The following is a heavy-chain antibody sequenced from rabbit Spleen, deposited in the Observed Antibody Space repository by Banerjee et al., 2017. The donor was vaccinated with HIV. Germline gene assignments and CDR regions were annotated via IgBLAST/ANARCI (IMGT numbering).Heavy chain of an antibody. D-gene: IGHD1-1*01. CDR1: GFSLSNNYY. CDR2: IDTSDGDT. J-gene: IGHJ4*01. CDR3: ARDLANVIGWNFGL. V-gene: IGHV1S40*01. Sequence: QSLQESGGGLVKPGGTLTLTCKASGFSLSNNYYMCWVRQAPGKGLEWIACIDTSDGDTDYANWPKGRFTISKASSTTVTLQMTSLTAADTATYFCARDLANVIGWNFGLWGPGTLVTVS.